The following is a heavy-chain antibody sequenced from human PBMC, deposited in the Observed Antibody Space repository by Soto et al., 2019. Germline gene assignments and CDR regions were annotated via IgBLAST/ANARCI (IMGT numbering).Heavy chain of an antibody. J-gene: IGHJ3*02. CDR3: APTYYYGSGSPPADAFDI. CDR1: GYTFTSYA. V-gene: IGHV1-3*01. Sequence: ASVKVSCKASGYTFTSYAMHWVRQAPGQRLEWMGWINAGNGNTKYSQKFQGRVTITRDTSASTAYMELSSLRSEDTAVYYCAPTYYYGSGSPPADAFDIWGKGTMVTVSS. CDR2: INAGNGNT. D-gene: IGHD3-10*01.